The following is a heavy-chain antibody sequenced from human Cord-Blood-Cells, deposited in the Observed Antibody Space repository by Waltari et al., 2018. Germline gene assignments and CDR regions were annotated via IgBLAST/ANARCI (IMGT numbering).Heavy chain of an antibody. Sequence: QVQLVESGGGVVQPGRSLRLSCAASGFTFSSYGMHWVRQAPGKGLGCVEVIWYDGSNKYYADSVKGRFTISRDNSKNTLYLQMNSLRAEDTAVYYCARGYETVTIPYYFDYWGQGTLVTVSS. D-gene: IGHD4-4*01. CDR3: ARGYETVTIPYYFDY. CDR2: IWYDGSNK. CDR1: GFTFSSYG. V-gene: IGHV3-33*01. J-gene: IGHJ4*02.